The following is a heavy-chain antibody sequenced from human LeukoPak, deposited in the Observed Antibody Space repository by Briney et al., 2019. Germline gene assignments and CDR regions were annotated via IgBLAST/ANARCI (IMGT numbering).Heavy chain of an antibody. V-gene: IGHV1-2*02. CDR3: ARDLMEDYYGSGSYYPVDY. CDR2: INPNSGGT. D-gene: IGHD3-10*01. Sequence: ASVKVSCKASGYTFTSYYMHWVRQAPGQGLEWMGWINPNSGGTNYAQKFQGRVTMTRDTSISTAYMELSRLRSDDTAVYYCARDLMEDYYGSGSYYPVDYWGQGTLVTVSS. CDR1: GYTFTSYY. J-gene: IGHJ4*02.